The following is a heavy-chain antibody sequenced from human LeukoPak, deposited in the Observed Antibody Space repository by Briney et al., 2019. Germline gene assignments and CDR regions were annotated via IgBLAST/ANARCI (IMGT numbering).Heavy chain of an antibody. J-gene: IGHJ4*02. CDR2: IYYSGST. D-gene: IGHD3-22*01. CDR1: GGSISSYY. CDR3: AKVVGPTYYYDSSVLERADY. V-gene: IGHV4-59*08. Sequence: SETLSLTCTVSGGSISSYYWSWIRQPPGKGLEWIGYIYYSGSTNYNPSLKSRVTISVDTSKNQFSLKLSSVTAADTAVYYCAKVVGPTYYYDSSVLERADYWGQGTLVTVSS.